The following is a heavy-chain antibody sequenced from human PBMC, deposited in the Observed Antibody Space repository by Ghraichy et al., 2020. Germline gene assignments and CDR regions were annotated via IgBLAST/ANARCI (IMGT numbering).Heavy chain of an antibody. CDR2: IWYDGRNK. J-gene: IGHJ6*02. CDR1: GFTFSENG. CDR3: ARDKGAGGTTSMDV. V-gene: IGHV3-33*01. Sequence: GALRLSCAASGFTFSENGMHWARQAPGKGLEWVANIWYDGRNKYYAESVKDRFNISRDNSKNTMSLQMNSLRVEDTAVYYCARDKGAGGTTSMDVWGQGTTVIVSS. D-gene: IGHD6-13*01.